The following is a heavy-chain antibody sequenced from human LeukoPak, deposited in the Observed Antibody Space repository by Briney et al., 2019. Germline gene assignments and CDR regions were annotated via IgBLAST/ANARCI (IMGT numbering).Heavy chain of an antibody. CDR2: IRYDGSNK. D-gene: IGHD2-15*01. CDR3: AKAIGVVVAATFDY. CDR1: GFTFSSYG. J-gene: IGHJ4*02. V-gene: IGHV3-30*02. Sequence: GGSLRLSCAASGFTFSSYGMHWVRQAPGKGLEWVAFIRYDGSNKYYADSVKGRFTISRGNSKSTLYLQMNSLRAEDTAVYYCAKAIGVVVAATFDYWGQGTLVTVSS.